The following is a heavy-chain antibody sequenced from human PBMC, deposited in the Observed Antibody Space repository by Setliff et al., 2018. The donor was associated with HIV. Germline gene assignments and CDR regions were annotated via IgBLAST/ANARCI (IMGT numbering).Heavy chain of an antibody. CDR1: GDSIRSYY. Sequence: SETLSLTCTVSGDSIRSYYWSWIRQPPGKGLEWIGYIYYSGSTNYNPSLKSRVTISVDTSKNQFSLKLSSVTAADTAVYYCARHKSQPYYFDYWGQGTLVTVSS. J-gene: IGHJ4*02. CDR2: IYYSGST. V-gene: IGHV4-59*08. CDR3: ARHKSQPYYFDY.